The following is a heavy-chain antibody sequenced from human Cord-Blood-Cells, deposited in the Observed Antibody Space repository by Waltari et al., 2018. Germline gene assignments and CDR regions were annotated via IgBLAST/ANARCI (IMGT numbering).Heavy chain of an antibody. CDR1: GYSFTSYW. CDR2: ISPRDSDT. D-gene: IGHD5-18*01. CDR3: AGHGSYGNWFAP. Sequence: EVQLVQSGAEVKKPGESLKISCKGSGYSFTSYWIGWVRQMPGKGLEWMGIISPRDSDTRNSPSSPGQVTISAHKSTTTAYLQWGSLKASDTAMYYCAGHGSYGNWFAPWGQGTLVTVSS. V-gene: IGHV5-51*01. J-gene: IGHJ5*02.